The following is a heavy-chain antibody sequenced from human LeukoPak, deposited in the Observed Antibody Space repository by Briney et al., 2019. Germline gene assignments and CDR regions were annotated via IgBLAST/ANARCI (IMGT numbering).Heavy chain of an antibody. CDR2: IYHSGGT. D-gene: IGHD6-13*01. CDR3: ARVSAAALGDY. V-gene: IGHV4-4*02. Sequence: SETLSLTCAVSGGSISSSNWWGWVRQPPGKGLEWIGEIYHSGGTNYNPSLKSRGTISVDKSKNQFSLKLSSVTAADTAVYYCARVSAAALGDYWGQGTLVTVSS. J-gene: IGHJ4*02. CDR1: GGSISSSNW.